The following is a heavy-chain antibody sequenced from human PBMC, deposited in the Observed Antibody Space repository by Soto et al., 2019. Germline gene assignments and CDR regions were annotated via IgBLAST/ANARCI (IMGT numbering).Heavy chain of an antibody. J-gene: IGHJ4*02. V-gene: IGHV3-23*01. Sequence: LRLSCAASGFTFSAYAMTWVRQTPGKGLEWVSTITDSGGSTYYADSVKGRFTISRDNSKNTLYLQMNSLRVEDTAVFYCAKDLPIAARPVFDYWGQGTLVTVSS. CDR1: GFTFSAYA. D-gene: IGHD6-6*01. CDR2: ITDSGGST. CDR3: AKDLPIAARPVFDY.